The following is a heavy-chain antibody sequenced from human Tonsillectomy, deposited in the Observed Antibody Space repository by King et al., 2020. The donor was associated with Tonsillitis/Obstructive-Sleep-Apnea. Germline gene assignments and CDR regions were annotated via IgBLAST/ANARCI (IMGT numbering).Heavy chain of an antibody. D-gene: IGHD1/OR15-1a*01. V-gene: IGHV4-34*01. CDR2: IDHSGST. CDR3: ARVTGTTVDY. J-gene: IGHJ4*02. Sequence: VQLQQWGAGLLKPSETLSLTCSVYGGSFSGFYWSWIRQPPGKGLEWVGEIDHSGSTNYNPSLKSRVTISVDTSKNQFSLKVNSVTAADTAVYYCARVTGTTVDYWGQGTLVTVSS. CDR1: GGSFSGFY.